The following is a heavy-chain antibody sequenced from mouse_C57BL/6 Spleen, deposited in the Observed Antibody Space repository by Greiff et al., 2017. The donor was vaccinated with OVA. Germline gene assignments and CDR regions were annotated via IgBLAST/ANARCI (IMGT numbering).Heavy chain of an antibody. Sequence: EVKLVESGGGLVKPGGSLKLSCAASGFTFSSYAMSWVRQTPEKRLEWVATISAGGSYTYYPDNVKGRFTISRDNAKNNLYLQMSHLKSEDTAMYYCARDAMDYWGQGTSVTVSS. J-gene: IGHJ4*01. CDR1: GFTFSSYA. CDR3: ARDAMDY. V-gene: IGHV5-4*01. CDR2: ISAGGSYT.